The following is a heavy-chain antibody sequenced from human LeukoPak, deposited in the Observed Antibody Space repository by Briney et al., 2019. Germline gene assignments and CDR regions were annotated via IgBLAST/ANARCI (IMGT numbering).Heavy chain of an antibody. J-gene: IGHJ4*02. CDR1: GFTFSSYA. Sequence: GGSLRLSCAASGFTFSSYAMHWVRQAPGKGLEWVAVISYDGSNKYYADSVKGRFTISRDNSKNTLYLQTNSLRAEDTAVYYCARGITYYDFWSGFTDYFDYWGQGTLVTVSS. CDR2: ISYDGSNK. V-gene: IGHV3-30-3*01. D-gene: IGHD3-3*01. CDR3: ARGITYYDFWSGFTDYFDY.